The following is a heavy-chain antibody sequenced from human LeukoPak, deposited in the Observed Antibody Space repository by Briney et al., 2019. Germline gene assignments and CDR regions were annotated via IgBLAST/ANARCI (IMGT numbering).Heavy chain of an antibody. CDR1: GFTFSSYA. V-gene: IGHV3-30-3*01. D-gene: IGHD1-1*01. CDR3: ARDNEHYFDP. J-gene: IGHJ4*02. CDR2: ISYDGSNK. Sequence: GGSLRLSCEASGFTFSSYAMHWVRQAPGKGLEWVAVISYDGSNKYYADSVKGRFTISRDNSKNTLYLQMNSLRAEDTAVYYCARDNEHYFDPWGQGTLVTVSS.